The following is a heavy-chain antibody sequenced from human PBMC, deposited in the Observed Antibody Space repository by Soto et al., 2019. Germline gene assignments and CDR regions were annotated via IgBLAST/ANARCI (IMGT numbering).Heavy chain of an antibody. CDR1: GYTFTSYY. J-gene: IGHJ4*02. D-gene: IGHD4-17*01. V-gene: IGHV1-46*01. CDR3: ARASRTTVVTENPFDY. Sequence: ASVKVSCKASGYTFTSYYMHWVRQAPGQGLEWMGIINPSGGSTSYAQKFQGRVTMTRDTSTSTVYMELSSLRSEDTAVYYCARASRTTVVTENPFDYWGQGILVTVSS. CDR2: INPSGGST.